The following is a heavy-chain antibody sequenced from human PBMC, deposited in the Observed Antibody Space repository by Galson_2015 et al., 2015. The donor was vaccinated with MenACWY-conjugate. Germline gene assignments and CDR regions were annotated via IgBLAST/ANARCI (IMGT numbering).Heavy chain of an antibody. Sequence: SVKVSCKASGYTFASYGISWVRQAPGQGLEWVGWISAYSGNQNYAQKLRGRVTVTTDTSTSTAYMELRSLTSDDTAVYYCVRDYRHYNWNDATPGGYWGQGTLVTVSS. CDR2: ISAYSGNQ. J-gene: IGHJ4*02. CDR3: VRDYRHYNWNDATPGGY. CDR1: GYTFASYG. D-gene: IGHD1-20*01. V-gene: IGHV1-18*01.